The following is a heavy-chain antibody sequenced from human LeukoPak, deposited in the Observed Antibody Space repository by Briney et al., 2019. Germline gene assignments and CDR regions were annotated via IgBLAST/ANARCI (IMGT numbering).Heavy chain of an antibody. J-gene: IGHJ4*02. Sequence: PSETLSLTCAVYGGSFSGYYWSWIRQPPGKGLEWIGEINHSGSTNYNPSLKSRVTISVDTSKNQFSLKLSSVTAADTAVYYCARDRPSTFDFDYWGQGTLVTVSS. CDR3: ARDRPSTFDFDY. CDR1: GGSFSGYY. CDR2: INHSGST. V-gene: IGHV4-34*01. D-gene: IGHD2/OR15-2a*01.